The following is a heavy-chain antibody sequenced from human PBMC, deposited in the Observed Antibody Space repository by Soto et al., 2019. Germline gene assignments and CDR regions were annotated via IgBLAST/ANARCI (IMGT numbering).Heavy chain of an antibody. J-gene: IGHJ6*02. CDR2: ISYDGSNK. V-gene: IGHV3-30*18. CDR3: AKNYYGMDV. Sequence: GGSLRLSCAASGFTFSSYGMHWVRQAPGKGLEWVAVISYDGSNKYYADSVKGRFTISRDNSKNTLYLQMNSLRAEDTAVYYCAKNYYGMDVWGQGXTVTVSS. CDR1: GFTFSSYG.